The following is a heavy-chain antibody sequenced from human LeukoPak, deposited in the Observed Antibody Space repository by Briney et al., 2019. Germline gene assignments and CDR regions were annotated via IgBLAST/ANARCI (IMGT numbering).Heavy chain of an antibody. J-gene: IGHJ4*02. CDR3: ARDLSTPHRGYSYGFGY. CDR1: GYTFTSYG. V-gene: IGHV1-18*01. CDR2: ISAYNGNT. Sequence: ASVKVSCKASGYTFTSYGINWVRQAPGQGLEWMGWISAYNGNTNYAQKLQGRVTMTTDTSTSTAYMELRSLRSDDTAAYYCARDLSTPHRGYSYGFGYWGQGTLVTVSS. D-gene: IGHD5-18*01.